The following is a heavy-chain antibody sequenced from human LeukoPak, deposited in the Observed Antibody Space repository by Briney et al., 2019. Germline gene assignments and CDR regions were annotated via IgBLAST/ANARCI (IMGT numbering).Heavy chain of an antibody. CDR1: GYTFTSYD. J-gene: IGHJ4*02. CDR3: ATYSSGWYEPGF. Sequence: ASVKVSCKASGYTFTSYDINWVRQATGQGLEWMGWMNPNSGNTGYAQKFQGRVTMTRDTSISTAYMELSSLRSEDTAVYYCATYSSGWYEPGFWGQGTLVTVSS. CDR2: MNPNSGNT. V-gene: IGHV1-8*01. D-gene: IGHD6-19*01.